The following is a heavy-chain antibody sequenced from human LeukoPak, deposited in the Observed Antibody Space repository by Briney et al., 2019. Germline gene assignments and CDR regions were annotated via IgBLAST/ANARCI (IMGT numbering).Heavy chain of an antibody. Sequence: PSETLSLTCTVSGGSISSYYWSWIRQPPGKGLECIGYIYTSGSTNYNPSLKSRVTISVDTSKNQFSLKLSSVTAADTAVYYCARLGPPDIVLMVYASSWYYMDIWGKGTTVTVSS. CDR3: ARLGPPDIVLMVYASSWYYMDI. V-gene: IGHV4-4*09. CDR1: GGSISSYY. J-gene: IGHJ6*03. D-gene: IGHD2-8*01. CDR2: IYTSGST.